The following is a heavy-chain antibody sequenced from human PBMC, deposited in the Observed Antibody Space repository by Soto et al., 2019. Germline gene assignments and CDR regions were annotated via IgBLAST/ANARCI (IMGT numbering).Heavy chain of an antibody. D-gene: IGHD3-22*01. CDR3: ARDPGYYDSSGSYFYYFDN. Sequence: QVQLVVSGGGVVQPGRSLRLSCAVSGFTFSNYAMHWVRQAPGKGLEWVAVISYDGGNKYYADSVKGRFTISRDNSKNTLYLQMNNLRAEDTAVYYCARDPGYYDSSGSYFYYFDNWGQGTLVTVSS. J-gene: IGHJ4*02. CDR1: GFTFSNYA. CDR2: ISYDGGNK. V-gene: IGHV3-30-3*01.